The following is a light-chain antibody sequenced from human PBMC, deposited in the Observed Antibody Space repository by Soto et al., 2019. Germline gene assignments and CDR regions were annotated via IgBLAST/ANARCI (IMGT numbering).Light chain of an antibody. J-gene: IGKJ4*01. CDR2: AAS. CDR3: QQSSSTPRT. V-gene: IGKV1-39*01. Sequence: DIQMTQSPSSLSASVGDRVTITCRASQSISSYLNWYQQKPGKSPTLLIYAASSLQSGVPSRFSGSGSRTDFTLTISRLQPEYFATYYWQQSSSTPRTFGGGTKVEIK. CDR1: QSISSY.